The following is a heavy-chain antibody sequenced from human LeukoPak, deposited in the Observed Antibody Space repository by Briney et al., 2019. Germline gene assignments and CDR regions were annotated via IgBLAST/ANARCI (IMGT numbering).Heavy chain of an antibody. CDR1: GDSISRSNW. CDR3: ARITGTAIFDY. CDR2: IYHSGNT. J-gene: IGHJ4*02. V-gene: IGHV4-4*02. D-gene: IGHD1-20*01. Sequence: SGTLSLTCAVSGDSISRSNWWSWVRQPPGKGLEWIGEIYHSGNTDYNPSLKSRVTISVDKSKNQFSLELSSVTAADTAVYYCARITGTAIFDYWGQGTLVTVSS.